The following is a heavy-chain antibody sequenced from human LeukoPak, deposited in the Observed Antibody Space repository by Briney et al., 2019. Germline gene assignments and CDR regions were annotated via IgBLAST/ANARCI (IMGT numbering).Heavy chain of an antibody. V-gene: IGHV3-33*01. CDR3: ARDTSEWFGEYLDY. J-gene: IGHJ4*02. D-gene: IGHD3-10*01. CDR2: IWYDGSNK. Sequence: GGSLRLSCAASGFTFSSYGMHWVRQAPGKGLEWVAVIWYDGSNKYYADSVKGRFTISRDNSKNTLYLQMNSLRAEDTAVYYCARDTSEWFGEYLDYWGQGTLVTVSS. CDR1: GFTFSSYG.